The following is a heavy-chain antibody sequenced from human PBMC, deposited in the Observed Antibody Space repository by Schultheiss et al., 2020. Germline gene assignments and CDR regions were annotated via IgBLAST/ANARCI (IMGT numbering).Heavy chain of an antibody. Sequence: GGSLRLSCAASGFTFSSYGMHWVRQAPGKGLEWVAVISYDGSNKYYADSVKGRFTISRDNSKNTLYLQMNSLRAEDTAVYYCAKVLVRGGDSSGYYYPRYFDYWGQGTLVTVSS. J-gene: IGHJ4*02. CDR2: ISYDGSNK. CDR1: GFTFSSYG. D-gene: IGHD3-22*01. CDR3: AKVLVRGGDSSGYYYPRYFDY. V-gene: IGHV3-30*18.